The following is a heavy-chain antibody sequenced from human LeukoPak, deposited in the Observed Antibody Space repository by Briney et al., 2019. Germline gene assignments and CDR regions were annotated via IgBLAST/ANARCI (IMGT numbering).Heavy chain of an antibody. J-gene: IGHJ4*02. D-gene: IGHD3-22*01. CDR1: LESISGYY. CDR2: IYHTGST. V-gene: IGHV4-59*08. Sequence: SETLSLTCTVSLESISGYYWSWIRQPPGKGLEWIGYIYHTGSTNYNPSLKSRVTISADTSKNHFSLKLSSVTAADTAVYYCARMFDSVGYYYPFDYWGQGTLVTVSS. CDR3: ARMFDSVGYYYPFDY.